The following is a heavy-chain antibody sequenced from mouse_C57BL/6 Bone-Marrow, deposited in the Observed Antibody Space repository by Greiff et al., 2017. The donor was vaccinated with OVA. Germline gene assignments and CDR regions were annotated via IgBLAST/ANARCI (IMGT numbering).Heavy chain of an antibody. J-gene: IGHJ1*03. Sequence: VQLQQPGAELVKPGASVKLSCKASGYTFTSYWMHWVKQRPGQGLEWIGMIHPNSGSTNYNEKFKSKATLTVDKSSSTAYMQLSSLTSEDSAVYYCAGHYYGSSPYGYFDVWGTGTTVTVSS. CDR3: AGHYYGSSPYGYFDV. D-gene: IGHD1-1*01. V-gene: IGHV1-64*01. CDR1: GYTFTSYW. CDR2: IHPNSGST.